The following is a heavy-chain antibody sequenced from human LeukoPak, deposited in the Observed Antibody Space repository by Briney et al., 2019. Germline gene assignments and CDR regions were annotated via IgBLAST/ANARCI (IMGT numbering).Heavy chain of an antibody. J-gene: IGHJ4*02. CDR3: ARLFDWLSNFDY. D-gene: IGHD3-9*01. CDR1: GYTFTGYY. CDR2: INPNSGGT. V-gene: IGHV1-2*02. Sequence: ASVKVSCKASGYTFTGYYMHWVRQAPGQGLEWMGWINPNSGGTNYAQKFQGRVTMTRDTSISTAYMELSRLRSDGTAVYYCARLFDWLSNFDYWGQGTLVTVSS.